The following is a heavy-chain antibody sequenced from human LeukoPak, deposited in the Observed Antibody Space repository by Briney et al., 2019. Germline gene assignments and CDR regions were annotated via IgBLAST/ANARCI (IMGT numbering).Heavy chain of an antibody. CDR3: ARGPGTGTGHDY. Sequence: SVKVSCKASGGTFSSHAISWVRQAPGQGLEWMGGIIPIFGTANYAQKFQGRVTITTDESTSTAYMELSSLRSEDTAVYYCARGPGTGTGHDYWGQGTLATVSS. J-gene: IGHJ4*02. CDR2: IIPIFGTA. CDR1: GGTFSSHA. D-gene: IGHD1-1*01. V-gene: IGHV1-69*05.